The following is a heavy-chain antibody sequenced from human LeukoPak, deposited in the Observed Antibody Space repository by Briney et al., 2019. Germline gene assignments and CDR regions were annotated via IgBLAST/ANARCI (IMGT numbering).Heavy chain of an antibody. J-gene: IGHJ4*02. V-gene: IGHV3-53*01. CDR3: ARGGDYGDYGDYFDY. CDR2: IYSGGST. D-gene: IGHD4-17*01. CDR1: GFTVSSNY. Sequence: PGGSLRLSCAASGFTVSSNYMSWVRQVPGKGLEWVSVIYSGGSTYYADSVKGRFTISRDNSKNTLYLQMNSLRAEDTAVYYCARGGDYGDYGDYFDYWGQGTLVTVSS.